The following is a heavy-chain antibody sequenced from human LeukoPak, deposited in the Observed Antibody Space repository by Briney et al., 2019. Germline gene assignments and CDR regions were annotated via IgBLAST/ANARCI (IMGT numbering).Heavy chain of an antibody. Sequence: AGGSLRLSCGASGFNFSAYYMHWVRQVPGKGLVWASRINRDGTKTDYADSVKGRFTISRDNAKNTLYLQMNSLRVEDRAVYYCARDSAVADYWGQGTLVTVSS. J-gene: IGHJ4*02. V-gene: IGHV3-74*01. CDR1: GFNFSAYY. CDR2: INRDGTKT. D-gene: IGHD6-19*01. CDR3: ARDSAVADY.